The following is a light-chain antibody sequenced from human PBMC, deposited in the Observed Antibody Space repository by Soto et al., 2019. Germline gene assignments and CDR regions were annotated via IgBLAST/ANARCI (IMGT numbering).Light chain of an antibody. Sequence: ELVLTQSPATLSLSPGERATLSCRASQFLSSYLAWYQQKPGQPPRLLLYDTSNRAAGVPARFSGSRSGTDFTLTISSLEPEDFAVYFCHQRNKFGQGTRLEIK. CDR2: DTS. CDR3: HQRNK. J-gene: IGKJ5*01. CDR1: QFLSSY. V-gene: IGKV3-11*01.